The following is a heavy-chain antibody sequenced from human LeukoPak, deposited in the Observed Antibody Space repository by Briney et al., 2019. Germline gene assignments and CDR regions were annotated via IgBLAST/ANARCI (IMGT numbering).Heavy chain of an antibody. J-gene: IGHJ5*02. V-gene: IGHV4-59*10. CDR1: GGSFSGYY. Sequence: PSETLSLTCAVYGGSFSGYYWSWIRQPPGKGLEWIGRIYTSGSTNYNPSLKSRVTMSVDTSKNQFSLKLSSVTAADTAVYYCARGVPPNWFDPWGQGTLVTVSS. CDR3: ARGVPPNWFDP. CDR2: IYTSGST.